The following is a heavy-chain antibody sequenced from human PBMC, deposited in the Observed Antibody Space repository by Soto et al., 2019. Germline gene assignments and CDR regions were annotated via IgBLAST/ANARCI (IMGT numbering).Heavy chain of an antibody. CDR2: ISAYNGNT. J-gene: IGHJ6*02. Sequence: ASVTVSCKASAYTVTSYGIIWVRQAPGQGLEWMGWISAYNGNTNYAQKRQGRVTMTTDTSTSTAYMELRSLRSDDTAVYYCARWEGPSSGYDLDYYYGMDVWGPGTTVTVS. D-gene: IGHD5-12*01. CDR1: AYTVTSYG. V-gene: IGHV1-18*01. CDR3: ARWEGPSSGYDLDYYYGMDV.